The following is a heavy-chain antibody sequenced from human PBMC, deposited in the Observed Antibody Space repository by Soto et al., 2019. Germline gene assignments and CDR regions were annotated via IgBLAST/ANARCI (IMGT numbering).Heavy chain of an antibody. V-gene: IGHV4-61*01. CDR3: ARDLRMVRGVIRPGYYYGMDV. CDR2: IYYSGST. Sequence: KTSETLSLTCTVSGGSVSSGSYYWSWIRQPPGKGLEWIGYIYYSGSTNYNPSLKSRVTISVDTSKNQFSLKLSSVTAADTAVYYCARDLRMVRGVIRPGYYYGMDVWGQGTTVTVSS. J-gene: IGHJ6*02. CDR1: GGSVSSGSYY. D-gene: IGHD3-10*01.